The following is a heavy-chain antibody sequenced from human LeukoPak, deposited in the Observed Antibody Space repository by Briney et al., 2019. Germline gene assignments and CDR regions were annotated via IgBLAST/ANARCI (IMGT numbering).Heavy chain of an antibody. J-gene: IGHJ4*02. CDR1: GFTVSSNY. D-gene: IGHD6-13*01. V-gene: IGHV3-66*01. CDR2: IYSGGST. Sequence: PGGSLRLSCAASGFTVSSNYMSWVRQAPGKGLEWVSVIYSGGSTYYADSVKGRFTISRDNSKSTLSLQMNSLRAEDTAVYYCAKDAQLATHFDYWGQGTLVTVSS. CDR3: AKDAQLATHFDY.